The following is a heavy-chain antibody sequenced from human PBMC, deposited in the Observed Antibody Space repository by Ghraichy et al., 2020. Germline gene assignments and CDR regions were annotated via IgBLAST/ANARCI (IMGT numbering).Heavy chain of an antibody. V-gene: IGHV1-2*02. D-gene: IGHD3-10*01. CDR3: ARVPLYDSGRYYNEYYFDY. CDR2: INPNSGGT. Sequence: ASVKVSCKTSGYTFTGYYMHWVRQAPGQGLKWMGWINPNSGGTNYAQKFQGRVTMTRDTSISSAYMELSRLRSDDTAVYYYARVPLYDSGRYYNEYYFDYWGQGTLVTVSS. CDR1: GYTFTGYY. J-gene: IGHJ4*02.